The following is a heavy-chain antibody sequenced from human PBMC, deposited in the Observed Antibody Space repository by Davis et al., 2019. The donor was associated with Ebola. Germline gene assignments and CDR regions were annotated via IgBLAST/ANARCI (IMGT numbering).Heavy chain of an antibody. CDR1: GGTFSSYA. J-gene: IGHJ6*02. V-gene: IGHV1-69*13. Sequence: AASVKVSCKASGGTFSSYAISWVRQAPGQGLEWMGGIIPIFGTTNYAQKFQGRVTITADESTSTAYMELSSLRSEDTAVYYCAGGDHGDYYYYGMDVWGQGTTVTVSS. CDR2: IIPIFGTT. CDR3: AGGDHGDYYYYGMDV. D-gene: IGHD4-17*01.